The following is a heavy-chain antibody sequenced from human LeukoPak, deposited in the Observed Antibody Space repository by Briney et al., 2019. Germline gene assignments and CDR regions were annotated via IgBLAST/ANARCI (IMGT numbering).Heavy chain of an antibody. CDR3: ARDGYSSSWYKAPYYYYGMDV. V-gene: IGHV4-61*01. Sequence: SETLSLTCTVSGGSVSSGSYYWSWIRQPPGKGLEWIGYIYYSGSTNYNPSLKSRVTISVDTSKNQFSLKLSSVTAADTAVYYCARDGYSSSWYKAPYYYYGMDVWGQGTTVTVSS. CDR2: IYYSGST. D-gene: IGHD6-13*01. J-gene: IGHJ6*02. CDR1: GGSVSSGSYY.